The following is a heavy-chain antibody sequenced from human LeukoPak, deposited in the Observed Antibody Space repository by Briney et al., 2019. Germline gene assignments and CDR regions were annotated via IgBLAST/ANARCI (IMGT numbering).Heavy chain of an antibody. V-gene: IGHV1-2*02. CDR2: INPNSGGT. CDR3: ARDWYSSSWYLGI. D-gene: IGHD6-13*01. Sequence: GASVKVSCKASGYTFTGYYMHWVRQAPGQGLEWMGWINPNSGGTNYAQKFQGRVTMTRDMSTSTVYMELSSLRSEDTAVYYCARDWYSSSWYLGIWGQGTLVTVSS. CDR1: GYTFTGYY. J-gene: IGHJ4*02.